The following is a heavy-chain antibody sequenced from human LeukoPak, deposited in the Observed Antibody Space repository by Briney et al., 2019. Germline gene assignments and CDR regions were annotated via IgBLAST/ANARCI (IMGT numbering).Heavy chain of an antibody. D-gene: IGHD6-6*01. CDR1: GGSISSYY. V-gene: IGHV4-4*07. Sequence: SETLSLTCTVSGGSISSYYWSWIRQPAGKGLEWIGRIYTSGSPNYNPSLKSRVTISVDKSKNQFSLKLSSVTAADTAVYYCARDRTLHSSSYYYYYYMDVWGKGTTVTVSS. J-gene: IGHJ6*03. CDR3: ARDRTLHSSSYYYYYYMDV. CDR2: IYTSGSP.